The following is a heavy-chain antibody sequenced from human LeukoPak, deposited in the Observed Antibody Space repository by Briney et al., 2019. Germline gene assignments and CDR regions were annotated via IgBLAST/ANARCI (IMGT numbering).Heavy chain of an antibody. CDR2: IYTSGST. Sequence: TSETLSLTCTVSGGSISSYYWSWVRQPAGKGVEWIGRIYTSGSTNYNPSFKSRVTMSVDTSKNHFSLILTSVTAADTAVYYCARNRVVPEQSRYYYYMDVWGKGTTVTISS. CDR3: ARNRVVPEQSRYYYYMDV. V-gene: IGHV4-4*07. D-gene: IGHD1/OR15-1a*01. J-gene: IGHJ6*03. CDR1: GGSISSYY.